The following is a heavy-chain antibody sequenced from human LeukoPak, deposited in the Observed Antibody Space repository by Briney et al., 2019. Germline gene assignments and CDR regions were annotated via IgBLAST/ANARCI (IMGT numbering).Heavy chain of an antibody. J-gene: IGHJ4*02. CDR3: AREIATEADY. V-gene: IGHV3-48*03. D-gene: IGHD5-24*01. CDR1: GYTFSSYE. Sequence: GGSLRLSCAASGYTFSSYEMNWVRQAPGKGLEWVSYISSSGSTIYYADSVKGRFTISRDNAKNSLYLQMNSLRAEDTAVYYCAREIATEADYWGQGTLVTVSS. CDR2: ISSSGSTI.